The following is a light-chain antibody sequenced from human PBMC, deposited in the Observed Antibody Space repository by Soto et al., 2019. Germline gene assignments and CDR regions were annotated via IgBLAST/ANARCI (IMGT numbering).Light chain of an antibody. CDR2: AAS. J-gene: IGKJ1*01. CDR3: QQYYSYPRT. V-gene: IGKV1-8*01. Sequence: AIRMTQSPSSLSASTGDRVTITCRASQGISSYLAWYQQKLGKAPKLLIYAASTLQSGVPPRFSGSGSGTDFTLTISCLQSEDFATYYYQQYYSYPRTFGQGTKVEIK. CDR1: QGISSY.